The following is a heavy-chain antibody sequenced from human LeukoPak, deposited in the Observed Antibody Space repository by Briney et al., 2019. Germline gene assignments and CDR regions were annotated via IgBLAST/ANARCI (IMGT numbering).Heavy chain of an antibody. D-gene: IGHD1-26*01. J-gene: IGHJ4*02. Sequence: GGSLRLSCAASGFTFSSYEMNWVRQAPGKGLEWVSAISGSGGSTYYADSVKGRFTISRDNSKNTLYLQMNSLRAEDTAVYYCAKDRVKRVGATTFDYWGQGTLVTVSS. CDR3: AKDRVKRVGATTFDY. V-gene: IGHV3-23*01. CDR1: GFTFSSYE. CDR2: ISGSGGST.